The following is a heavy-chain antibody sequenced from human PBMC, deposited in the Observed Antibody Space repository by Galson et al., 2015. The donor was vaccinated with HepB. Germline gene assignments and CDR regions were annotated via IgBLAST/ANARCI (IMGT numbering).Heavy chain of an antibody. CDR1: GGSVTDYF. CDR2: IHHSGST. CDR3: ARVRIRVDTYGWKSGTNGQGIISTFFDS. V-gene: IGHV4-34*01. Sequence: SETLSLTCAVHGGSVTDYFWSWIRQPPGTGLEWIGEIHHSGSTNYNPSLMNRVTISLDTSANRLTLRLSSVTAADTAIYYCARVRIRVDTYGWKSGTNGQGIISTFFDSWGQGTLVTVSS. J-gene: IGHJ4*02. D-gene: IGHD5-18*01.